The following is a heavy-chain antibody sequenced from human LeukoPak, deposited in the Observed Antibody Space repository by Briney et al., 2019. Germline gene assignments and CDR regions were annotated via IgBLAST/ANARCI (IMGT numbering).Heavy chain of an antibody. CDR3: ARDGRDPGPLDY. D-gene: IGHD2-21*02. V-gene: IGHV3-66*01. CDR1: GFTVSSNY. CDR2: IYSGVST. Sequence: PGGSLRLSCAASGFTVSSNYVSWVRQAPGKGLEWVSIIYSGVSTYYADSVKGRFTISKDNSKDTLYLQMNSLRVEDTAVYYCARDGRDPGPLDYWGQGTLVTVSS. J-gene: IGHJ4*02.